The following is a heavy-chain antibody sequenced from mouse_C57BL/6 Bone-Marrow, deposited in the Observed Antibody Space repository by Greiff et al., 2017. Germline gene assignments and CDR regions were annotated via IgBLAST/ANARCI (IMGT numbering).Heavy chain of an antibody. CDR2: IDPSDSYT. D-gene: IGHD1-1*01. J-gene: IGHJ4*01. Sequence: QVQLQQPGAELVKPGASVKLSCKASGYTFTSYWMQWVKQRPGQGLEWIGEIDPSDSYTNYNQKFKGKATLTVDKSSSTAYMQLSSLTSEDSAVYYCASGGFYYYGSSYECYAMDYWGQGTSVTVSS. CDR3: ASGGFYYYGSSYECYAMDY. V-gene: IGHV1-50*01. CDR1: GYTFTSYW.